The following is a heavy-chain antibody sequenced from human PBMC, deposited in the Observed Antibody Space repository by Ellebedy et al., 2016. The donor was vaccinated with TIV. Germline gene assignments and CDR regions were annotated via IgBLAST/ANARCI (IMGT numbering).Heavy chain of an antibody. V-gene: IGHV1-24*01. J-gene: IGHJ4*02. CDR1: GYTLTELS. CDR3: ATGDTYYDFWSGYRYFDY. D-gene: IGHD3-3*01. Sequence: AASVKVSCKVSGYTLTELSMHWVRQAPGKGLEWMGGFDPEDGETIYAQKFQGRVTMTEDTSTDTAYMELSSLKSEDTAVYYCATGDTYYDFWSGYRYFDYWGQGTQVTVSS. CDR2: FDPEDGET.